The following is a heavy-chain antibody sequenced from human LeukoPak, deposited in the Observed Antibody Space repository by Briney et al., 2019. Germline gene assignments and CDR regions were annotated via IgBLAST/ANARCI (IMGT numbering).Heavy chain of an antibody. D-gene: IGHD4-11*01. CDR2: ISSNGGST. J-gene: IGHJ4*02. Sequence: GGSLRLSCAASGFTFSSYAMLWVRQAPGKGLEYVSAISSNGGSTYYANSVKGRFTISRDNSKNTLYLQMGSLRAEDMAVYYCARVPLQAGGYFDYWGQGTLVTVSS. CDR3: ARVPLQAGGYFDY. V-gene: IGHV3-64*01. CDR1: GFTFSSYA.